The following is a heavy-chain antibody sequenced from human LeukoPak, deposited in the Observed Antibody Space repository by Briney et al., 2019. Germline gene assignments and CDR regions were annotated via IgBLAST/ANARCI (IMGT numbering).Heavy chain of an antibody. CDR2: IYYSVST. Sequence: SETLSLTCTVSGASISSTNNFWVWIRQTPGKGLEWIATIYYSVSTYYNPSLNSRLSISVYTSKNQFSLKLSSVTAADTALYYCARDRNPYFFDYWGQGTLVTVSS. CDR3: ARDRNPYFFDY. D-gene: IGHD1-14*01. J-gene: IGHJ4*02. V-gene: IGHV4-39*07. CDR1: GASISSTNNF.